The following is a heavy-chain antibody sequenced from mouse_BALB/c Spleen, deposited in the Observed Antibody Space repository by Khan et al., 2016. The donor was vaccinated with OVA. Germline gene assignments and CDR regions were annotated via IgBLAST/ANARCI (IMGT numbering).Heavy chain of an antibody. V-gene: IGHV5-12*02. CDR1: GFTFSDYF. CDR3: ARGTTVGAFDY. CDR2: ISNGGGST. Sequence: EVELVESGGGLVQPGGSLKLSCATSGFTFSDYFMYWVRQTPEKRLEWVAYISNGGGSTYYPDTVKGRFTISRDNDKNTLYLQMSRLKSEDTAMYYCARGTTVGAFDYWGQGTTLTVSS. D-gene: IGHD1-1*01. J-gene: IGHJ2*01.